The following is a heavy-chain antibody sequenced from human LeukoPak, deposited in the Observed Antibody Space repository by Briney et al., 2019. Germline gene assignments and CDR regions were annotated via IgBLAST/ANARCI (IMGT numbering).Heavy chain of an antibody. CDR1: GFTFTSYD. J-gene: IGHJ4*02. CDR3: TSGVNSNGFHFAL. Sequence: GGSLRLSCAASGFTFTSYDMHWVRQVTGKGLEWVSAICIAGVTYYPGSVSDRFTNSRENDNNSLYLQMNSRRAGDTAVYYCTSGVNSNGFHFALWGEGTGVSVPS. D-gene: IGHD4-11*01. V-gene: IGHV3-13*04. CDR2: ICIAGVT.